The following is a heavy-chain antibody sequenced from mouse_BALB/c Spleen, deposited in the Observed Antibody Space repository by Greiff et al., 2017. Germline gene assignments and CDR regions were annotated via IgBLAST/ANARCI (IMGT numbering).Heavy chain of an antibody. CDR3: ARGGLGRGDY. V-gene: IGHV5-4*02. J-gene: IGHJ2*01. Sequence: EVQLVESGGGLVKPGGSLKLSCAASGFTFSDYYMYWVRQTPEKRLEWVATISDGGSYTYYPDSVKGRFTISRDNAKNNLYLQMSSLKSEDTAMYYCARGGLGRGDYWGQGTTLTVSS. CDR1: GFTFSDYY. D-gene: IGHD4-1*01. CDR2: ISDGGSYT.